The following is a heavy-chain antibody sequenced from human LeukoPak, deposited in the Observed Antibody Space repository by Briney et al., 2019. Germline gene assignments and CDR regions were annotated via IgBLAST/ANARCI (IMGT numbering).Heavy chain of an antibody. CDR2: ISWNSGSI. CDR1: GFTFDDYA. D-gene: IGHD3-16*02. J-gene: IGHJ4*02. V-gene: IGHV3-9*01. Sequence: GRSLRLSCAASGFTFDDYAMHWVRHAPGKGLEWVSGISWNSGSIGYADSVKGRFTISRDNAKNSLYLQMNSLRAEDTALYYCAKDGTLRLGELSPYFDYWGQGTLVTVSS. CDR3: AKDGTLRLGELSPYFDY.